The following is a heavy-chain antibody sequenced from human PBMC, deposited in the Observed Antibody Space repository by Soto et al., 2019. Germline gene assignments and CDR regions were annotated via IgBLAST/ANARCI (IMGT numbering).Heavy chain of an antibody. CDR1: GFTFSSYW. V-gene: IGHV3-7*01. CDR2: IKQDGSEK. J-gene: IGHJ4*02. CDR3: ARARSDGDYVFDY. Sequence: GGSLRLSCAASGFTFSSYWMSWVRQAPGKGLEWVANIKQDGSEKYYVDSVKGRFTISRDNAKNSLYLQMNSLRAEDTAVYYCARARSDGDYVFDYWGQGTLVTVSS. D-gene: IGHD4-17*01.